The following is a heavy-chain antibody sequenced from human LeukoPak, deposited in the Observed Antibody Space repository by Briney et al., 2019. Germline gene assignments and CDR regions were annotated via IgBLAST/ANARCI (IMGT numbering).Heavy chain of an antibody. Sequence: PSETLSLTCTVSGGSISSYYWSWIRQPPGKGLEWIGYIYYSGSTYYNPSLKSRVTISVDTSKNQFSLKLSSVTAADTAVYYCARASRFVVVTAIIVWFDPWGQGTLVTVSS. V-gene: IGHV4-59*12. J-gene: IGHJ5*02. CDR1: GGSISSYY. CDR2: IYYSGST. D-gene: IGHD2-21*02. CDR3: ARASRFVVVTAIIVWFDP.